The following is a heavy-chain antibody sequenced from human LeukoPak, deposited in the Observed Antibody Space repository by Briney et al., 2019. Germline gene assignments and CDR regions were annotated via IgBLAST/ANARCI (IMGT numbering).Heavy chain of an antibody. CDR3: TMEVQLLPY. D-gene: IGHD1-1*01. CDR2: IRGGGSEK. V-gene: IGHV3-7*04. CDR1: GFTFSSSW. Sequence: PGGSLRLSCAASGFTFSSSWMSWVRQAPGKRLEWVANIRGGGSEKNYVDSVKGRFTISRDNAKTSLYVQMNSLRLEDTAVYYCTMEVQLLPYWGQGTLVTVSS. J-gene: IGHJ4*02.